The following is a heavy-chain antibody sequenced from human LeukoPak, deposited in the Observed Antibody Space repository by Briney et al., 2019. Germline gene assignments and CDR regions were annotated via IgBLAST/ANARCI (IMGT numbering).Heavy chain of an antibody. J-gene: IGHJ4*02. CDR2: IKQDGGEK. V-gene: IGHV3-7*01. CDR3: ARKARYFDY. Sequence: GGSLRLSCVASGFTFSTYWMSWVRQAPGKGLEWVANIKQDGGEKYHVDSVKGRFTISRDNAKNSLYLQMNSLRAEDSAVYYCARKARYFDYWGQGTLVTVSS. CDR1: GFTFSTYW.